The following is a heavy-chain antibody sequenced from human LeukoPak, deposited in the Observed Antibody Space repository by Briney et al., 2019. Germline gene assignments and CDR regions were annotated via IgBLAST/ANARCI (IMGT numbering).Heavy chain of an antibody. CDR3: ARGRASAFDI. CDR1: GDSVSTYSVA. J-gene: IGHJ3*02. D-gene: IGHD2-2*01. CDR2: TYYRSKWSY. Sequence: SQTLSLTCVISGDSVSTYSVAWNWIRQSPSRGLEWLGRTYYRSKWSYDYAESVKSRITINADTSKNQFSLHLNSVTPEDTAVYYCARGRASAFDIWGQGTVVAASS. V-gene: IGHV6-1*01.